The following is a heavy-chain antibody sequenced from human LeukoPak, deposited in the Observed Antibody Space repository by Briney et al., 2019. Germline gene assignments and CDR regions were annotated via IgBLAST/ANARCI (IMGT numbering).Heavy chain of an antibody. J-gene: IGHJ5*02. CDR3: ARTNPKRIRAAAGTGWFDP. CDR1: GGSISSGGYY. V-gene: IGHV4-30-2*01. CDR2: IYHSGST. D-gene: IGHD6-13*01. Sequence: SQTLSLTCTVSGGSISSGGYYWSWIRQPPGKGLEWIGYIYHSGSTYYNPSLKSRVTISVDRSKNQFSLKLSSVTAADTAVYYCARTNPKRIRAAAGTGWFDPWGQGTLVTVSS.